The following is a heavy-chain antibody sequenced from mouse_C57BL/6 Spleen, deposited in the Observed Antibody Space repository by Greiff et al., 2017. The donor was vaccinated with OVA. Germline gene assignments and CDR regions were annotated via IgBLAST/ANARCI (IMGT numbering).Heavy chain of an antibody. J-gene: IGHJ1*03. CDR3: APGDGYFDV. CDR1: GYTFTSSW. CDR2: IHPNSGST. Sequence: QVQLQQPGAELVKPGASVKLSCKASGYTFTSSWMHWVKQRPGHSLAWIVMIHPNSGSTNYHEKFKSKATLTVDKSSSKAYMQLSSLTSEDAAVYYCAPGDGYFDVWGTGTTGTVAS. V-gene: IGHV1-64*01.